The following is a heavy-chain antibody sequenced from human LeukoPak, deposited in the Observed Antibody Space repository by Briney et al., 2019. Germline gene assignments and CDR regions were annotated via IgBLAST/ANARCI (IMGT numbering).Heavy chain of an antibody. CDR1: GGSFSGYY. J-gene: IGHJ1*01. CDR2: INHSGST. D-gene: IGHD2/OR15-2a*01. CDR3: ARVYPAEEHVQH. V-gene: IGHV4-34*01. Sequence: SETLSLTCAVYGGSFSGYYWSWIRQPPGKGLEWIGEINHSGSTNYNPSLKSRVTISIDTSKNQFFLKMSSVTAADTAIYWCARVYPAEEHVQHWGQGTLVTV.